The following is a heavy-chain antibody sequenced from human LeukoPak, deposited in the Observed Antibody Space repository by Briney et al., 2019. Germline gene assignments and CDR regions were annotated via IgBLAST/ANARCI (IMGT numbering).Heavy chain of an antibody. D-gene: IGHD5-18*01. CDR2: ISSNGGST. J-gene: IGHJ4*02. CDR3: VKTGPRDTAMSHFDY. Sequence: PGGSLRLSCSASGFTFSSYAMHWVRQAPGEGLEYVSAISSNGGSTYYADSVKGRFTISRDNSKNTLYLQMSSLRAEDTAVYYCVKTGPRDTAMSHFDYWGQGTLVTVSS. CDR1: GFTFSSYA. V-gene: IGHV3-64D*06.